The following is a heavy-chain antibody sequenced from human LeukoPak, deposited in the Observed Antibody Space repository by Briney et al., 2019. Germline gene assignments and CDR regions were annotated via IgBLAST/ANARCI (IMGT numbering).Heavy chain of an antibody. CDR3: AREPVPAASPVDY. CDR2: ISSSGSTI. D-gene: IGHD6-13*01. Sequence: GGSLRLSCAASGFTFSSYEMNWVRQAPGKGLEWVSYISSSGSTIYYADSVKGRFTISRDNAKNSLYLQMNSLRAEDTAVYYCAREPVPAASPVDYWGQGTLVTVSS. V-gene: IGHV3-48*03. CDR1: GFTFSSYE. J-gene: IGHJ4*02.